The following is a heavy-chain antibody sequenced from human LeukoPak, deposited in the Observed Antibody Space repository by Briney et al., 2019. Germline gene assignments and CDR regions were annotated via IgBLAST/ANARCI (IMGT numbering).Heavy chain of an antibody. D-gene: IGHD2-2*02. V-gene: IGHV3-21*01. CDR1: GFTFSSYS. CDR3: ARDDCSSTSCYIGPYYYGMDV. J-gene: IGHJ6*02. CDR2: ISSSSSYI. Sequence: GSLRLSCAASGFTFSSYSMNWVRQAPGKGLEWVSSISSSSSYIYYADSVKGRFTISRDNAKNSLYLQMNSLRAEDTAVYYCARDDCSSTSCYIGPYYYGMDVWGQGTTATVSS.